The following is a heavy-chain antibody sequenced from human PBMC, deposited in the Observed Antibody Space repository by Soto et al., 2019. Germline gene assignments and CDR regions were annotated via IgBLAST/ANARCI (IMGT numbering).Heavy chain of an antibody. CDR3: ARHKSTVNILDY. CDR2: IYSFGST. J-gene: IGHJ4*02. CDR1: GGSVSPYY. Sequence: QVLLQESGPGLVKSSETLSLTCTVSGGSVSPYYWSWIRQPPGKGLEWIGYIYSFGSTNYNASLESRVSMSGDTSKNQVSLKLTSVTVADTAVYYCARHKSTVNILDYWGQGTLVTVSS. V-gene: IGHV4-59*08. D-gene: IGHD4-17*01.